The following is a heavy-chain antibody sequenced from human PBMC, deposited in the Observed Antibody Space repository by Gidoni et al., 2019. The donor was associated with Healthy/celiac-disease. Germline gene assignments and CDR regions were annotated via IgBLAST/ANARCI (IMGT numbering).Heavy chain of an antibody. CDR2: IIPIFGTA. CDR1: GGTFSSYA. CDR3: ARTWDIVVVPAAIKYYYGMDV. D-gene: IGHD2-2*01. V-gene: IGHV1-69*01. J-gene: IGHJ6*02. Sequence: QVQLVQSGAEVKKPGSSVKVSCKASGGTFSSYAISWVRQAPGQGLEWMGGIIPIFGTANYAQKFQGRVTITADESTSTAYMELSSLRSEDTAVYYCARTWDIVVVPAAIKYYYGMDVWGQGTTVTVSS.